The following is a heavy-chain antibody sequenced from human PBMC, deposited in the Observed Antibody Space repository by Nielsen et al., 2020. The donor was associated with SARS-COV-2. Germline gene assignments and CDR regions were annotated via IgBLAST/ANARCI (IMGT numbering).Heavy chain of an antibody. J-gene: IGHJ4*02. D-gene: IGHD5-12*01. Sequence: GSLRLSCTVPGGSISSFYWSWIRQPPGKGLEWIGYIYYSGSTNYNPSLKSRVTISVDTSKNQFSLKLSSVTAADTAVYYCARRASGYSGYGHFDYWGQGTLVTVSS. CDR3: ARRASGYSGYGHFDY. CDR2: IYYSGST. CDR1: GGSISSFY. V-gene: IGHV4-59*08.